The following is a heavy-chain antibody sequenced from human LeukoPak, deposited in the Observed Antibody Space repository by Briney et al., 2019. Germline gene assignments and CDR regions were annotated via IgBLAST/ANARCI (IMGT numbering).Heavy chain of an antibody. J-gene: IGHJ6*03. CDR1: GGSFSGYY. CDR2: INHSGST. CDR3: ARGRPLISLLGSGRNYMDV. D-gene: IGHD1-26*01. V-gene: IGHV4-34*01. Sequence: SETLSLTCAVYGGSFSGYYWSWIRQPPGKGLEWIGEINHSGSTNYNPSLKSRVTISVETSKNQFSLKLSSVTAADTAVYYCARGRPLISLLGSGRNYMDVWGKGTTVTVSS.